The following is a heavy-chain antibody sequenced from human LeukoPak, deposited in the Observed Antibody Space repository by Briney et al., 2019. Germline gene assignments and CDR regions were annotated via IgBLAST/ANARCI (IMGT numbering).Heavy chain of an antibody. CDR1: GYTLTELS. Sequence: ASVKVPCKVSGYTLTELSMHWVRQAPGKGLEWMGGFDPEDGETIYAQKFQGRVTMTEDTSTDTAYMELSSLRSEDTAVYYCARDRAYYDFWSGYYAFDYWGQGTLVTVSS. V-gene: IGHV1-24*01. J-gene: IGHJ4*02. D-gene: IGHD3-3*01. CDR3: ARDRAYYDFWSGYYAFDY. CDR2: FDPEDGET.